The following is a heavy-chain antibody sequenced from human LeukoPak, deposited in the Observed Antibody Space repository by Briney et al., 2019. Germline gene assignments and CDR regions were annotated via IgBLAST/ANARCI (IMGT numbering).Heavy chain of an antibody. Sequence: PSETVSLTCSVSGDSISTYHWNWIRKPPGKGLEWIGYMQSTGNSKYNPSLRSRVTMFVDTSENQVALILSSVTAADTAVYYCARDKRHSYGRYFDHWGQGALVTVSS. D-gene: IGHD5-18*01. V-gene: IGHV4-59*01. CDR2: MQSTGNS. J-gene: IGHJ4*02. CDR1: GDSISTYH. CDR3: ARDKRHSYGRYFDH.